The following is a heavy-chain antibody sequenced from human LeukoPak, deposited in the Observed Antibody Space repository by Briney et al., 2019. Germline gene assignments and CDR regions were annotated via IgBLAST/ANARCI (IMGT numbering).Heavy chain of an antibody. Sequence: ASVKVSCKASGGTFSSYAISWVRQAPGQGLEWMGWINPNSGGTNYAQKFQGWVTMTRDTSISTAYMELSRLRSDDTAVYYCARDHNQYYYGSGVSGGWFDPWGQGTLVTVSS. V-gene: IGHV1-2*04. D-gene: IGHD3-10*01. CDR1: GGTFSSYA. CDR3: ARDHNQYYYGSGVSGGWFDP. CDR2: INPNSGGT. J-gene: IGHJ5*02.